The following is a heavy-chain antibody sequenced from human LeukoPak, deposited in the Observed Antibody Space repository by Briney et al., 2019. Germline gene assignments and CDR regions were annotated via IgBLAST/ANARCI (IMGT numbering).Heavy chain of an antibody. CDR1: GFTFSSYS. CDR2: ISSGSSYI. D-gene: IGHD4-17*01. V-gene: IGHV3-21*01. J-gene: IGHJ4*02. CDR3: ARDLYGDYPWDY. Sequence: GGSLRLSCAASGFTFSSYSMNWVRQAPGKGLEWVSSISSGSSYIYYADSVKGRFTISRDNAKNSLYLQMNSLRAEDTAVYYCARDLYGDYPWDYWGQGTLVTVSS.